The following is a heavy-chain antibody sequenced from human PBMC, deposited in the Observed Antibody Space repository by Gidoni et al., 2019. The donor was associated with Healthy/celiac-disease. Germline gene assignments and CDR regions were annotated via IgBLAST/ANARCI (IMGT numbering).Heavy chain of an antibody. CDR2: MNPNSGNT. CDR1: GYTFTSYD. CDR3: AGGNGAASPDSGYWFDP. Sequence: QLQLVQSGAEVKKPGASVKFPCKASGYTFTSYDINWVRQATGQGLEWKGWMNPNSGNTGYAQKFQGRVTMNRSTSISTAYMELSSLRTEDTAVYYCAGGNGAASPDSGYWFDPWGQGTLVTVSS. V-gene: IGHV1-8*01. D-gene: IGHD6-6*01. J-gene: IGHJ5*02.